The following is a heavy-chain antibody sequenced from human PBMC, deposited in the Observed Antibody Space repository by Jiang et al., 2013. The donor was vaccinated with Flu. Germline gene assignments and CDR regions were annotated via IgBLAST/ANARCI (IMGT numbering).Heavy chain of an antibody. CDR1: GYPFINYA. CDR3: AREERRSSGYFDH. Sequence: QSGSELKKPGASVKVSCRASGYPFINYAIHWVRQARGQGLEWMGWINTNTGSPAYARGFTGRFVFSLDTSVSTAYLQIGGLKAEDSGLYYCAREERRSSGYFDHWGQGALVTVSS. V-gene: IGHV7-4-1*01. J-gene: IGHJ4*02. D-gene: IGHD3-22*01. CDR2: INTNTGSP.